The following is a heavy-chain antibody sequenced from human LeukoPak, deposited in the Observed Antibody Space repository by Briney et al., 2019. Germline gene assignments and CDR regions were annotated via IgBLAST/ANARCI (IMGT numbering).Heavy chain of an antibody. V-gene: IGHV4-59*01. CDR1: GGSISTYC. CDR2: IYFSGSI. Sequence: SETLSLTCTVSGGSISTYCWNWIRQPPGKGLEWFGYIYFSGSINYNRSLKSRVTISVDTSKNQFSLRLNSVTAADTAVYYCARGTGSYFTPYYFDYWGQGTLVTVSS. J-gene: IGHJ4*02. CDR3: ARGTGSYFTPYYFDY. D-gene: IGHD1-26*01.